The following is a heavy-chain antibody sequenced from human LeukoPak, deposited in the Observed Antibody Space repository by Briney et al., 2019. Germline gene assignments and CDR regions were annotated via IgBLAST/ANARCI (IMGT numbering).Heavy chain of an antibody. Sequence: PGGSLRLSCAASGFTFSSYAMSWVRQAPGKGLEWVSAISGSGGSTYYADSVKGRFTISRDNSKNTLYLQMNSLRAEDTAVYYCARDRSSETAYGGNLNYWGQGTLVTVSS. D-gene: IGHD4-23*01. CDR3: ARDRSSETAYGGNLNY. CDR1: GFTFSSYA. CDR2: ISGSGGST. V-gene: IGHV3-23*01. J-gene: IGHJ4*02.